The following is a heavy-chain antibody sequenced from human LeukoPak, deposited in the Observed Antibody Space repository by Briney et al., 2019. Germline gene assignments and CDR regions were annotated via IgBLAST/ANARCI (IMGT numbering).Heavy chain of an antibody. V-gene: IGHV1-2*02. D-gene: IGHD2-2*01. CDR2: INPNSGGT. Sequence: GASVKVSCKASGYAFTGYYLHWVRQAPGQGLEWMGWINPNSGGTNTARKFQGRVTMTRDTSSSTAYMELSRLRSDDTADDTAVYYCARGQCSSPSCRYFDYWGQGTLVTVSS. CDR1: GYAFTGYY. J-gene: IGHJ4*02. CDR3: ARGQCSSPSCRYFDY.